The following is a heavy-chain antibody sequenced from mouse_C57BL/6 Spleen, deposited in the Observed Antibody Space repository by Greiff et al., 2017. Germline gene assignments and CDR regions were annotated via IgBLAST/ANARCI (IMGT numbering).Heavy chain of an antibody. J-gene: IGHJ4*01. D-gene: IGHD6-1*01. CDR1: GFTFSDYG. CDR3: ARLQVYAMDY. CDR2: ISSGSSTI. V-gene: IGHV5-17*01. Sequence: VHLVESGGGLVKPGGSLKLSCAASGFTFSDYGMHWVRQAPEKGLEWVAYISSGSSTIYYADTVKGRFTISRDNAKNTLFLQMTSLRSEDTAMYYCARLQVYAMDYWGQGTSVTVSS.